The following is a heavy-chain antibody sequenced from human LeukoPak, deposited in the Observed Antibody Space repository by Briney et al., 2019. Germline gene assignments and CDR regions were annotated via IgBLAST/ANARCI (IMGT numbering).Heavy chain of an antibody. CDR3: SYYYDSSSYVDY. D-gene: IGHD3-22*01. Sequence: GGSLRLSCAASGFAFSNGWMTWVRQAPGKGLEGVGRIKSKSDGGTTDYAAPVKGRFAISRDDSRNTLYLQMDSLKTEDTAVYFCSYYYDSSSYVDYWGQGTLVTVSS. V-gene: IGHV3-15*01. CDR2: IKSKSDGGTT. J-gene: IGHJ4*02. CDR1: GFAFSNGW.